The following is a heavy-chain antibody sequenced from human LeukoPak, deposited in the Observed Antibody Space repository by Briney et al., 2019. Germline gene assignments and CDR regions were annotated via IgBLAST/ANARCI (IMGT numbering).Heavy chain of an antibody. Sequence: ASVKVSCKASGYTFTGYYMHWVRQAPGQGLEWMGWINPNSGGTNYAQKFQGWVTMTRDTSISTAYMELSRLRSDDTAVYYCARGYGDPHYYYYGMDVWGQGITVTVSS. V-gene: IGHV1-2*04. J-gene: IGHJ6*02. CDR2: INPNSGGT. CDR1: GYTFTGYY. D-gene: IGHD4-17*01. CDR3: ARGYGDPHYYYYGMDV.